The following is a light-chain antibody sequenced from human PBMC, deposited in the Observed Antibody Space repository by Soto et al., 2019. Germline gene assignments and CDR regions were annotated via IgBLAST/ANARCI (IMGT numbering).Light chain of an antibody. J-gene: IGLJ1*01. Sequence: QSVLTQSPSASGSPGQSVTISCTGTKNDIGVYDFVSWYQHHPGKAPRLIIYEVVQRPSGVPDRFSGSKSGNTASLTVSGLQAADEADYFCKSYAGSNTYVFGSRTKV. CDR1: KNDIGVYDF. CDR3: KSYAGSNTYV. V-gene: IGLV2-8*01. CDR2: EVV.